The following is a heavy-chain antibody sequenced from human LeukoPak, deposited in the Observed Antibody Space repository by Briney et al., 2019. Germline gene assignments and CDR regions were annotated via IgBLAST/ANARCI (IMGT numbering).Heavy chain of an antibody. Sequence: ASVKVSCKASGYTFTGYYMHWVRQAPGQGLEWMGWINPNSGGTNYAQKFQGRVTMTRDTSISTAYMELSRLRSDDTAVYYCARSSGELSSTQDWGQGTLVTVSS. CDR1: GYTFTGYY. CDR2: INPNSGGT. V-gene: IGHV1-2*02. J-gene: IGHJ4*02. D-gene: IGHD3-16*02. CDR3: ARSSGELSSTQD.